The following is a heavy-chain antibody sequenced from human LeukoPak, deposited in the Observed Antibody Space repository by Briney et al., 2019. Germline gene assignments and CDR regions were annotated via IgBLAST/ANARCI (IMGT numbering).Heavy chain of an antibody. D-gene: IGHD2-2*01. J-gene: IGHJ6*03. V-gene: IGHV1-46*01. CDR3: ARVIGPVVVAAAPYYMDV. CDR1: GYTFTSYY. CDR2: INPSGGST. Sequence: GASVKVSCEASGYTFTSYYMHWVRQAPGQGLEWMGIINPSGGSTSYAQKFQGRVTMTRDTSTSTVYMELSSLRSEDTAVYYCARVIGPVVVAAAPYYMDVRRKGTTLTVPS.